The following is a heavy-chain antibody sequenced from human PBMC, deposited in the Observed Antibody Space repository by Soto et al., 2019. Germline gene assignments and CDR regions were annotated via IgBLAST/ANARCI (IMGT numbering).Heavy chain of an antibody. CDR1: GYTFTHHY. J-gene: IGHJ5*02. D-gene: IGHD3-22*01. CDR3: ARGLTENWFDP. CDR2: ISAYNGNT. Sequence: ASVKVSCKASGYTFTHHYIHWVRQAPGQGLEWMGWISAYNGNTNYAQKLQGRVTMTTDTSTSTAYMELRSLRSDDTAVYYCARGLTENWFDPWGQGTLVTVSS. V-gene: IGHV1-18*04.